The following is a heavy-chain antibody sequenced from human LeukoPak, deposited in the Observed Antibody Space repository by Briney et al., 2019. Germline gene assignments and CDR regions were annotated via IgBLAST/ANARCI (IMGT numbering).Heavy chain of an antibody. J-gene: IGHJ3*02. CDR3: ARDRLGAFDI. CDR1: GFTFSSDD. Sequence: GSLRLSCAPSGFTFSSDDIHWVRQAPRKVLEWVSYISSSSSTIYYADSVKGRFTLSRDNAKNSLYLQMNSLRAEDTAVYYCARDRLGAFDIWGQGTMVTVSS. V-gene: IGHV3-48*01. CDR2: ISSSSSTI. D-gene: IGHD3-16*01.